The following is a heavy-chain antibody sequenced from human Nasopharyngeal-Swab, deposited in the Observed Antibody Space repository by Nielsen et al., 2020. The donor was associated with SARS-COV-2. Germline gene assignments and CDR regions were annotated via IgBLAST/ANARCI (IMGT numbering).Heavy chain of an antibody. Sequence: GESLKISCAASGFTFSGFAMSWVRQTPGKGLEWVSTITAGGSTKFYADSVKGRFTISRDNSKNTLSLQMNSLRAEDTAVYYCAKDRLLLTLNAFDIWGQGTMVTVSS. CDR3: AKDRLLLTLNAFDI. D-gene: IGHD3-16*01. V-gene: IGHV3-23*01. CDR1: GFTFSGFA. J-gene: IGHJ3*02. CDR2: ITAGGSTK.